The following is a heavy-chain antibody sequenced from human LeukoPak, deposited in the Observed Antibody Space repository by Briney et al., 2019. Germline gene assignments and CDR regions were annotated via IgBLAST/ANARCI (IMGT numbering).Heavy chain of an antibody. CDR1: GYTFIGYY. Sequence: ASVKVSCKASGYTFIGYYIHWVRQAPGQGLEWMGWINPNSGGTKYAQKFQGRVTMTRDTSISTAYMELSRLRFDDTAVYHCARVWLQPRMDAFYLWGQGTMVTVSS. CDR2: INPNSGGT. D-gene: IGHD5-24*01. J-gene: IGHJ3*01. CDR3: ARVWLQPRMDAFYL. V-gene: IGHV1-2*02.